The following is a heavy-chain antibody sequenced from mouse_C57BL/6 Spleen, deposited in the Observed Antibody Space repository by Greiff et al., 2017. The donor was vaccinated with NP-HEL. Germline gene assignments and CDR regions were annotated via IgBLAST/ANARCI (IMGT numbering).Heavy chain of an antibody. V-gene: IGHV14-4*01. D-gene: IGHD4-1*01. CDR2: IDPENGDT. Sequence: VQLQQSGAELVRPGASVKLSCTASGFNIKDDYMHWVKQRPEQGLEWIGWIDPENGDTEYASKLQGKATITADTSSNTAYLQLRSLTSEDTAVYYCTTLTGTVYFDYWGQGTTLTVSA. CDR1: GFNIKDDY. CDR3: TTLTGTVYFDY. J-gene: IGHJ2*01.